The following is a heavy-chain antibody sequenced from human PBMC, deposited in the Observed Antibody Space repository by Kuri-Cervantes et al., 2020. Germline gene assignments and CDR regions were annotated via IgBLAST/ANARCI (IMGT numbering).Heavy chain of an antibody. V-gene: IGHV1-46*01. D-gene: IGHD1-26*01. CDR1: VYTFTSYY. CDR3: ARGVGAPVTTYYFDY. CDR2: INPSGGST. Sequence: ASVKVSCKASVYTFTSYYMHWVRQAPGQGLEWMGIINPSGGSTSYAQKFQGRVTMTRDTSTSTVYMELSSLRSEDTAVYYCARGVGAPVTTYYFDYWGQGTLVTVSS. J-gene: IGHJ4*02.